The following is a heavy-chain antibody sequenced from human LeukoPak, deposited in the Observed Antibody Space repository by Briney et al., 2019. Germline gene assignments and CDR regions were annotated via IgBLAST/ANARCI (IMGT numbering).Heavy chain of an antibody. J-gene: IGHJ3*02. CDR2: INQRGSS. D-gene: IGHD3-10*01. CDR3: ASIHQVRGSHTFDI. V-gene: IGHV4-34*01. Sequence: PSETLSLTCAVYGGSFSDYFWNWVRQPPGRGLEWMGEINQRGSSTYNPSLKSRVTMSVDTSKNQLSLKMTSVTAADTAVYYCASIHQVRGSHTFDIWGQGTMVTVSS. CDR1: GGSFSDYF.